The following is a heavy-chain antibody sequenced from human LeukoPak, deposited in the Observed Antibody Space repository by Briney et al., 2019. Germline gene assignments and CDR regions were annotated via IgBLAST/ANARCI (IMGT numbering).Heavy chain of an antibody. J-gene: IGHJ3*02. CDR2: ISASGNYI. D-gene: IGHD2-21*01. V-gene: IGHV3-21*01. Sequence: GGSLRPSCAASGVTFSDYTMTWVRLAPGKGLEWVSSISASGNYIYYADSVKGRFTISRGHAKNSLYLQMNTLKVEDTAVYYCARDESGDNDAFDTWGQGTLVTVSS. CDR3: ARDESGDNDAFDT. CDR1: GVTFSDYT.